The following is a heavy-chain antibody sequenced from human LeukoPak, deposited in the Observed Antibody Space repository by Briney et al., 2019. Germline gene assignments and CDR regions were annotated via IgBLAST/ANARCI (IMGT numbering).Heavy chain of an antibody. CDR3: ARGRGQWPVPDEFEY. J-gene: IGHJ4*02. D-gene: IGHD6-19*01. CDR2: ISLDGSNE. CDR1: GFVFRDYA. V-gene: IGHV3-30-3*01. Sequence: GGSLRLSCAASGFVFRDYAMHWVRQAPGKGLEWVAVISLDGSNEYYVDSVKGRFTISRDNSKNTMYLQLDSLRPEDAAIYFCARGRGQWPVPDEFEYWGQGTTVTVSS.